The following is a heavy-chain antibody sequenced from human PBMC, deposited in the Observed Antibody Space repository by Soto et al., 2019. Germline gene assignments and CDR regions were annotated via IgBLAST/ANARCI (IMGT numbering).Heavy chain of an antibody. J-gene: IGHJ4*02. CDR3: ARHRDSYGSGDFDY. CDR1: AGSISSYY. CDR2: IYYSGST. Sequence: PSETLSLTCTVSAGSISSYYWSWIRQPPGKGLEWIGYIYYSGSTNYNPSLKSRVTISVDTSKNQFSLKLSSLTAADTAVYYCARHRDSYGSGDFDYWGQGTLVTVSS. V-gene: IGHV4-59*08. D-gene: IGHD5-18*01.